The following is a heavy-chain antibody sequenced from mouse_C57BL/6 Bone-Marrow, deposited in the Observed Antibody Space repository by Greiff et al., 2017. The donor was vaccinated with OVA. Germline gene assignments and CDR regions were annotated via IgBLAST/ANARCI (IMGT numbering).Heavy chain of an antibody. V-gene: IGHV1-64*01. CDR1: GYTFTSYW. D-gene: IGHD1-2*01. Sequence: QVQLQQPGAELVKPGASVKLSCKASGYTFTSYWMHWVKQRPGPGLEWIGMIHPNSGSTNYNEKFKSKATLTVDKSSSTAYMQLSSLTSEDSAVYYCASGALRRWYFDVWGTGTTVTVSS. CDR3: ASGALRRWYFDV. CDR2: IHPNSGST. J-gene: IGHJ1*03.